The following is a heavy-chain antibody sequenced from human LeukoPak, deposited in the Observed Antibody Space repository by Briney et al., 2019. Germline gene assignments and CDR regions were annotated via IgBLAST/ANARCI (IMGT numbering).Heavy chain of an antibody. Sequence: GGSLRLSCAASGFTFSSYAMSWVRQAPGKGLEWVSAISGSGGSTYYADSVKGRFTISRDNAKNTLYLQMNSLRAEDTAVYYCARDYWSGSYYFDYWGQGTPVTVSS. CDR3: ARDYWSGSYYFDY. CDR1: GFTFSSYA. V-gene: IGHV3-23*01. D-gene: IGHD1-26*01. J-gene: IGHJ4*02. CDR2: ISGSGGST.